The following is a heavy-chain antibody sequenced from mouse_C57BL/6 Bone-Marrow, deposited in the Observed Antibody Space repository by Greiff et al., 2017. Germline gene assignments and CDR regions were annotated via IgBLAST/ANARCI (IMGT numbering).Heavy chain of an antibody. Sequence: QVQLKESGPELVKPGASVKISCKASGYAFSSSWMNWVKQRPGKGLEWIGRIYPGDGDTNYNGKVKGKATLTADKSSSTAYMQLSSLTSEDSAVYFCARSGDYDGRRFAYWGQGTLVTVSA. D-gene: IGHD2-4*01. V-gene: IGHV1-82*01. CDR2: IYPGDGDT. CDR1: GYAFSSSW. CDR3: ARSGDYDGRRFAY. J-gene: IGHJ3*01.